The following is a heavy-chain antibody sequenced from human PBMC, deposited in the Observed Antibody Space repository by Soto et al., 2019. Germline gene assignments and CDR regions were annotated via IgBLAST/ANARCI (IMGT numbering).Heavy chain of an antibody. CDR1: AGSLSPCA. CDR3: ARVPDY. J-gene: IGHJ4*01. Sequence: SQTVSVPSRVSAGSLSPCARLLFRLLLGKRLDWIGYIYYSGSTNYNPSLKSRVTISVDTSKNQFSLKLSSVTAADTAVYYCARVPDYWSHGILITVS. V-gene: IGHV4-59*08. CDR2: IYYSGST. D-gene: IGHD2-2*01.